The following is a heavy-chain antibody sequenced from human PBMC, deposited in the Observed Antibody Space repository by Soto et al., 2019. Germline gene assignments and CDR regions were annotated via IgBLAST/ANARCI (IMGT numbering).Heavy chain of an antibody. CDR1: GFTFSSYG. V-gene: IGHV3-33*01. CDR2: IWYDGSNK. J-gene: IGHJ6*04. CDR3: ARGEDVVVPAAIGINV. D-gene: IGHD2-2*02. Sequence: GGSLRLSCAASGFTFSSYGMHWVRQAPGKGLEWVAVIWYDGSNKYYADSVKGRFTISRDNSKNTLYLQMNSLRAEDTAVYYCARGEDVVVPAAIGINVWGKGTTVTVSS.